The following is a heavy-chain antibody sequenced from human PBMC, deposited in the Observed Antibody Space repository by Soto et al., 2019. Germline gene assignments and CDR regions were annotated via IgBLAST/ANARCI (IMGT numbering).Heavy chain of an antibody. V-gene: IGHV4-30-2*01. CDR1: DGSISSGGGS. Sequence: SETKSHTCAVSDGSISSGGGSWSWIQQPPGKGLEWIGYIYHSGSTYYNPSLKSRVTISVDRSKNQFSLKLSSVTAADTAVYYRDRRRGFPYYYGMDVWGQGTTVTVSS. CDR3: DRRRGFPYYYGMDV. J-gene: IGHJ6*02. D-gene: IGHD5-12*01. CDR2: IYHSGST.